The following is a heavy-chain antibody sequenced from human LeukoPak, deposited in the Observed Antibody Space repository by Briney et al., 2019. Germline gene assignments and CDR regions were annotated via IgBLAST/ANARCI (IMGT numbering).Heavy chain of an antibody. Sequence: ASVKVSCTASDDIFNNYHIHWVRQAPGQGLEWMGIIKHSGGSTTYAQKSQGRLTMTRDTSTSTANMELSSLTSEATAVYYCARDFSWSVDYWGQGALVTVSS. V-gene: IGHV1-46*02. CDR3: ARDFSWSVDY. CDR1: DDIFNNYH. CDR2: IKHSGGST. J-gene: IGHJ4*02. D-gene: IGHD6-13*01.